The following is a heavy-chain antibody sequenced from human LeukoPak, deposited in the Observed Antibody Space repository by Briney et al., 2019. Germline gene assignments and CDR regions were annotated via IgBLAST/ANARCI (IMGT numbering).Heavy chain of an antibody. Sequence: SETLSLTCTVSGYSISSGYYWGWIRPPPGKGLEWIGSIYHSGSTYYNPSLKSRVTISVDTSKNQFSLKLSSVTAADTAVYYCARVYCSSTSCYMWDYYYYYMDVWGKGTTVTVSS. J-gene: IGHJ6*03. D-gene: IGHD2-2*02. CDR1: GYSISSGYY. V-gene: IGHV4-38-2*02. CDR2: IYHSGST. CDR3: ARVYCSSTSCYMWDYYYYYMDV.